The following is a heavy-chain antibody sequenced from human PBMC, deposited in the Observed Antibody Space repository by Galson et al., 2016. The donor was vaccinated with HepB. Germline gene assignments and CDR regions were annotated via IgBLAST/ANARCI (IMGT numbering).Heavy chain of an antibody. V-gene: IGHV3-30*04. J-gene: IGHJ4*02. CDR2: TSSDASSE. Sequence: SLRLSCAASGFIFRAYAMHWVRQAPGKGLEWVAVTSSDASSEYYLDSVKGRFTISRDNSKNTLYLQMNGLRGEDTAMYYCARAPALAEKLDYWGQGSLVIVSS. D-gene: IGHD1-1*01. CDR1: GFIFRAYA. CDR3: ARAPALAEKLDY.